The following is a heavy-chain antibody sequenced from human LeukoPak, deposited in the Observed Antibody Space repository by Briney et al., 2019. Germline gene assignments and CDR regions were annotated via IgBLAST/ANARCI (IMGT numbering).Heavy chain of an antibody. CDR2: IYYSGST. D-gene: IGHD1-26*01. Sequence: KPSETLSLTCTVSGGSISSYYWSRIRQPPGKGLEWIGYIYYSGSTNYNPSLKSRVTISVDTSKNQFSLKLSSVTAADTAVYYCARVGYSGSHGAFDIWGQGTMVAVSS. J-gene: IGHJ3*02. CDR1: GGSISSYY. CDR3: ARVGYSGSHGAFDI. V-gene: IGHV4-59*01.